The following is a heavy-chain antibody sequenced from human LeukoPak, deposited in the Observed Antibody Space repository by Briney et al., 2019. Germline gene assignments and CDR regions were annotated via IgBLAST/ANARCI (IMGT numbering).Heavy chain of an antibody. CDR3: AKDKGYCSGGSCEGYFDY. Sequence: GRSLRLSCAASGFTFSSYAMHWVRQAPGKGLEWVSGISWNSGSIGYADSVKGRFTISRDNAKNSLYLQMNSLRAEDTALYYCAKDKGYCSGGSCEGYFDYWGQGTLVTVSS. V-gene: IGHV3-9*01. J-gene: IGHJ4*02. D-gene: IGHD2-15*01. CDR1: GFTFSSYA. CDR2: ISWNSGSI.